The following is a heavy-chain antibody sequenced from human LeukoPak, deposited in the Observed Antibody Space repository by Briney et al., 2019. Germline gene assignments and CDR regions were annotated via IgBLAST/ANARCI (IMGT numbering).Heavy chain of an antibody. Sequence: ASVKVSCKASGYTFTSYYMHWVRQAPGQGLEWMGIINPSGGTTNYAQKFQGRVTMTRDTSTGTVYLDLSSLRSEDTAVYCCARSPSASTPYYFDYWGQGTLVTVSS. V-gene: IGHV1-46*01. CDR1: GYTFTSYY. J-gene: IGHJ4*02. CDR3: ARSPSASTPYYFDY. D-gene: IGHD3-16*01. CDR2: INPSGGTT.